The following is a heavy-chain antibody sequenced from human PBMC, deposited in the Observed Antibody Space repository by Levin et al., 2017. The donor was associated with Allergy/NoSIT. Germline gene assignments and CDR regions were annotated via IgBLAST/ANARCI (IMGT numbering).Heavy chain of an antibody. Sequence: PGGSLRLSCAASGFTFSSYAMHWVRQAPGKGLEWVAVISYDGSNKYYADSVKGRFTISRDNSKNTLYLQMNSLRAEDTAVYYCASGESYGDYQDDWFDPWGQGTLVTVSS. V-gene: IGHV3-30*04. CDR3: ASGESYGDYQDDWFDP. J-gene: IGHJ5*02. CDR2: ISYDGSNK. D-gene: IGHD4-17*01. CDR1: GFTFSSYA.